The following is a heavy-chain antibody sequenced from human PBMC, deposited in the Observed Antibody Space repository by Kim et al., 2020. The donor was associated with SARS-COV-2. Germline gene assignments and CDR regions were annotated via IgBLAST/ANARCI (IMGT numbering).Heavy chain of an antibody. CDR2: ISYDGSNK. CDR3: ARALYSIGGDTTKPMDY. Sequence: GGSLRLSCAASGFTFSSYAMHWVRQAPGKGLEWVAVISYDGSNKYYADSVKGRFTISRDNSKNTLYLQMNSLRAEDTAVYYCARALYSIGGDTTKPMDYWGQGTLVTVSS. CDR1: GFTFSSYA. V-gene: IGHV3-30*04. J-gene: IGHJ4*02. D-gene: IGHD1-26*01.